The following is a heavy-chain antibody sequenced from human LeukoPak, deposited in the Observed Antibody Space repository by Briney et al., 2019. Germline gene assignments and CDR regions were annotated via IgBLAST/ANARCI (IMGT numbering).Heavy chain of an antibody. CDR2: ISYIGST. D-gene: IGHD4-17*01. J-gene: IGHJ3*02. Sequence: SETLSLTCAVSGDSFSSHYWTGIRQPPGKGLEWIGYISYIGSTNYNPSLKSRVTISIDTSKNQFSLKLSSVTAADTAVYYCARDLVTVTKGFDIWGQGTMVSVSS. CDR1: GDSFSSHY. CDR3: ARDLVTVTKGFDI. V-gene: IGHV4-59*11.